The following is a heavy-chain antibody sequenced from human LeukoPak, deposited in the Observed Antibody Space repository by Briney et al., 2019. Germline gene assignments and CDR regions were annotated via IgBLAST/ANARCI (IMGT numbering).Heavy chain of an antibody. J-gene: IGHJ4*02. V-gene: IGHV3-30*02. CDR2: IRYDGSNK. CDR1: GFTFGDYA. CDR3: AKAVPGYCSSTSCHDY. Sequence: GGSLRLSCTASGFTFGDYAMSWFRQAPGKGLEWVAFIRYDGSNKYYADSVKGRFTISRDNSKNTLYLQMNSLRAEDTAVYYCAKAVPGYCSSTSCHDYWGQGTLVTVSS. D-gene: IGHD2-2*01.